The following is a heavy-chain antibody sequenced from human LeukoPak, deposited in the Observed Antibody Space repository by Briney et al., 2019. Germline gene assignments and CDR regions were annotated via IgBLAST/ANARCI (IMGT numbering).Heavy chain of an antibody. J-gene: IGHJ4*02. V-gene: IGHV4-59*01. Sequence: PSETLSLTCTVSGGSISSYYCSWIRQPPRKGLEWIGYIYYSGSTNYNPSLKSRVTISVDTSKDQFSLKLNSVTAADTAVYYCARVSGYDWESFYDYWGQGTLVTVSS. CDR2: IYYSGST. CDR1: GGSISSYY. D-gene: IGHD5-12*01. CDR3: ARVSGYDWESFYDY.